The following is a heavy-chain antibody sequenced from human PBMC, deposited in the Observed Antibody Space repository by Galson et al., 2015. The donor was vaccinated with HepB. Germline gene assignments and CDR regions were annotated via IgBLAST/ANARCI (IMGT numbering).Heavy chain of an antibody. CDR2: ISHDGSNK. CDR3: ARDVIVASGKDDY. D-gene: IGHD6-13*01. Sequence: SLRLSCAASGFIFSNYAMHWVRQAPGKGLEWVAVISHDGSNKHYADSVKGRFTISRDNSKNTLYLQMNSLRVVDTAVYYCARDVIVASGKDDYWGQGTLVTVSS. CDR1: GFIFSNYA. V-gene: IGHV3-30-3*01. J-gene: IGHJ4*02.